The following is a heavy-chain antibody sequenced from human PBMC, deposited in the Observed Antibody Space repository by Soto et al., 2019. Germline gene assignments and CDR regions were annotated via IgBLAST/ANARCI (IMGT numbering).Heavy chain of an antibody. D-gene: IGHD4-17*01. V-gene: IGHV1-3*01. CDR1: GYTFTSYA. CDR2: INAGNGNT. CDR3: ARDPTTVTSYYYYGMDV. Sequence: GASVKVSCKASGYTFTSYAMHWVRQAPGQRLEWMGWINAGNGNTKYAQKFQGRVTIIRDTSASTAYMELSSLRSEDTAVYYCARDPTTVTSYYYYGMDVWGQGTTVTVSS. J-gene: IGHJ6*02.